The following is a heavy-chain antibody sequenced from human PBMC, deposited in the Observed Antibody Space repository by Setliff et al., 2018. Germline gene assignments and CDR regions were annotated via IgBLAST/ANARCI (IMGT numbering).Heavy chain of an antibody. V-gene: IGHV4-39*02. CDR3: ARRDSTGYYGYSFDF. Sequence: LTCTVSGDSISRSTYYWGWIRQSPGKGLDWIGTVDHSGNTFYNPSLKSRVTISVDTSKNHFSLKLTSVSAADTAVYYCARRDSTGYYGYSFDFWGQGTLVTVSS. D-gene: IGHD3-22*01. CDR1: GDSISRSTYY. J-gene: IGHJ4*02. CDR2: VDHSGNT.